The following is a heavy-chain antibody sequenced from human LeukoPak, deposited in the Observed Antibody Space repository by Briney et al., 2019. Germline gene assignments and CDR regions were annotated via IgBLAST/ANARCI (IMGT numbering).Heavy chain of an antibody. Sequence: SETMSLTCAVYGGSFSGYYWSWIRQPPGKGREWIGEINHMGSTNYHPSLKGRFTISVDTSKNQFSLKLSSVTAADTAVYYCARGTGEEVAARLGYYYMDVWGKGTTLTVSS. J-gene: IGHJ6*03. V-gene: IGHV4-34*01. CDR3: ARGTGEEVAARLGYYYMDV. CDR2: INHMGST. D-gene: IGHD6-6*01. CDR1: GGSFSGYY.